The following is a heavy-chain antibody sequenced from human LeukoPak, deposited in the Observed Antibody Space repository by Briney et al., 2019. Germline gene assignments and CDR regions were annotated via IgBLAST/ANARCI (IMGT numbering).Heavy chain of an antibody. CDR2: MNPNSGNT. Sequence: ASVNVSCTASGYTFTTYDIHWVRPAAGQGLEGMGWMNPNSGNTGYAQKFQGRVTMTRNTSISTAYMELSSLRSEDTAVYYCARGNWGWFDPWGQGTLVTVSS. D-gene: IGHD3-16*01. CDR1: GYTFTTYD. CDR3: ARGNWGWFDP. V-gene: IGHV1-8*01. J-gene: IGHJ5*02.